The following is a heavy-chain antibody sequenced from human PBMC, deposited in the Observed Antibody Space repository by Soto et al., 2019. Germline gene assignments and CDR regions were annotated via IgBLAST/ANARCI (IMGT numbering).Heavy chain of an antibody. CDR3: ARDLGYDLWSGYYSRYWYFDL. D-gene: IGHD3-3*01. Sequence: EVQLVESGGGLVQPGGSLRLSCAASGFTFSSYWMSWVRQAPGKGLEWVANIKQDGSEKYYVDSVKGRFTISRDNAKNSLYLQMNSLRAEDTAVYYCARDLGYDLWSGYYSRYWYFDLWGRGTLVTVSS. J-gene: IGHJ2*01. V-gene: IGHV3-7*05. CDR2: IKQDGSEK. CDR1: GFTFSSYW.